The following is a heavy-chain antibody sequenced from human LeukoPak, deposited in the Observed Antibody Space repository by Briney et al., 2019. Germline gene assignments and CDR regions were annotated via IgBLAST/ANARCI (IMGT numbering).Heavy chain of an antibody. CDR3: AKCSAGYYNDGFDI. V-gene: IGHV3-23*01. D-gene: IGHD3-10*02. J-gene: IGHJ3*02. CDR2: ISGGGAKR. Sequence: GSLRLSCAASGFTFDNYAMNWVRQAPGKGLEWVSYISGGGAKRHYSDSVKGRFTISRDNPKNTLYLQINNLRAEDTAMYYCAKCSAGYYNDGFDIWGRGTMVTVSS. CDR1: GFTFDNYA.